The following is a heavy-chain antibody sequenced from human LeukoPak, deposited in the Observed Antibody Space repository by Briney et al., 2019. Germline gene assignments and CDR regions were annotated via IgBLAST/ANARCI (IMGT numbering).Heavy chain of an antibody. CDR2: IIPIFGTA. CDR1: GGTFSSYA. J-gene: IGHJ3*02. V-gene: IGHV1-69*05. CDR3: ARDPGTWGAFDI. Sequence: SVKVSCKASGGTFSSYAISWVRQAPGQGLEWMGRIIPIFGTANYAQKFQGRVTITTDESTSTAYMELSSLRSEDTAVYYCARDPGTWGAFDIWGQGTMVTVSS. D-gene: IGHD1-7*01.